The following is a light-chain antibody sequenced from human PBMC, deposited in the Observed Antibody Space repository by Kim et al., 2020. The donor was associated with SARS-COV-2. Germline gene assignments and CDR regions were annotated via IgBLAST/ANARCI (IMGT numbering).Light chain of an antibody. V-gene: IGLV2-14*02. CDR1: SSDVGSYNL. CDR3: SSYTSSHTVV. Sequence: GQSITISGTGTSSDVGSYNLVSWYQQHPGKAPKLMIYEVSKRPSGVSNRFSGSKSGNTASLTISGLQAEDEADYYCSSYTSSHTVVFGGGTQLTVL. J-gene: IGLJ2*01. CDR2: EVS.